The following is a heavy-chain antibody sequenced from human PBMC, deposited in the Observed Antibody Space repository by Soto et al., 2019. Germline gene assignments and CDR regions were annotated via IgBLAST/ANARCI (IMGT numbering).Heavy chain of an antibody. CDR2: IHHSGYT. CDR1: GDRISRYNW. J-gene: IGHJ5*02. Sequence: SETLSLTCAVNGDRISRYNWSSWLRQTPGQGLEWVGEIHHSGYTSYNPSLKNRVTISVDKSKNQFSLTLSFVTAADTAVYYCARDSLTGNYFDPWGQGTLVTVSS. CDR3: ARDSLTGNYFDP. V-gene: IGHV4-4*02. D-gene: IGHD1-7*01.